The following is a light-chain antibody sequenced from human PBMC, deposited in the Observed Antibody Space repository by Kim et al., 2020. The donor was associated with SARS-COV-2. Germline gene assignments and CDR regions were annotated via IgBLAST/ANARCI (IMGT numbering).Light chain of an antibody. V-gene: IGKV4-1*01. CDR2: WAS. Sequence: DIVVTQSPDSLAVSLGERATINCKSSQSVLYSANNKNYLAWFQQKRGQPPKLLIYWASTRESGVPDRFSGGGSGTDFTLTISSLQAEDVAVYYCQQYYSTPPTFGPGTKVDIK. CDR1: QSVLYSANNKNY. CDR3: QQYYSTPPT. J-gene: IGKJ3*01.